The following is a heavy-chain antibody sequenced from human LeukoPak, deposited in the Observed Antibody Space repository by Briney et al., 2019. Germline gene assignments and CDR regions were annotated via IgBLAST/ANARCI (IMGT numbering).Heavy chain of an antibody. J-gene: IGHJ4*02. CDR1: GGSFSGYY. CDR2: INHSGST. Sequence: SETLSLTCAVSGGSFSGYYWSWIRQPPGKGLEWIGEINHSGSTYYNPSLKSRVTISVDTSKNQFSLKLSSVTAADTAVYYCARQTGSGLFSLPGGQGTLVTVSS. V-gene: IGHV4-34*01. CDR3: ARQTGSGLFSLP. D-gene: IGHD3-10*01.